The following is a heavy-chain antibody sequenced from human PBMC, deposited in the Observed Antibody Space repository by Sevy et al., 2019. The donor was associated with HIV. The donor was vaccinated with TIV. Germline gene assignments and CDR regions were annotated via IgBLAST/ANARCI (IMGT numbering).Heavy chain of an antibody. CDR2: ISSDGSNK. CDR3: AKDGGRFLEWPLLLLDY. Sequence: GGSLRLSCAASGFTFSSYGMHWVRQAPGKGLEWVAVISSDGSNKYYADSVKGRFTISRDNSKNTLYLQMNSLRAEDTAVNYCAKDGGRFLEWPLLLLDYWGQGTLVTVSS. V-gene: IGHV3-30*18. CDR1: GFTFSSYG. J-gene: IGHJ4*02. D-gene: IGHD3-3*01.